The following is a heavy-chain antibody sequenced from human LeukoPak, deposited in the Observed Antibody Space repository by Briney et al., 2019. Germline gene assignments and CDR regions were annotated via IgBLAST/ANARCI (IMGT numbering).Heavy chain of an antibody. V-gene: IGHV4-31*11. Sequence: SETLSLTCAVYGGSFSGYYWSWIRQHPGKGLEWIGYIYYSGSTYYNPSLKSRVTISVDTSKNQFSLKLSSVTAADTAVYYCAREVAANYDFWSGRRGDNENNWFDPWGQGTLVTVSS. CDR2: IYYSGST. CDR1: GGSFSGYY. J-gene: IGHJ5*02. D-gene: IGHD3-3*01. CDR3: AREVAANYDFWSGRRGDNENNWFDP.